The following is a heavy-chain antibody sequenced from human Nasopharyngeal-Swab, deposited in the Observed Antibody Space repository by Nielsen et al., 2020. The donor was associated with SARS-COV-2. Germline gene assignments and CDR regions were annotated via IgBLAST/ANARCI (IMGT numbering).Heavy chain of an antibody. D-gene: IGHD3-22*01. J-gene: IGHJ4*02. Sequence: SETLSLTCAVYGGSFSGYYWSWIRQPPGKGLEWIGEINHSGSTNYNPSLKSRVTISVDTSKNQFSLKLSSVTAADTAVYYCARGVLYYDSSSGSHWGQGTLVTVSS. CDR1: GGSFSGYY. CDR3: ARGVLYYDSSSGSH. V-gene: IGHV4-34*01. CDR2: INHSGST.